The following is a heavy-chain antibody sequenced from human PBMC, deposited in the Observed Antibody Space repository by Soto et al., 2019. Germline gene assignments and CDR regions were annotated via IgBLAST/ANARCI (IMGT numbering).Heavy chain of an antibody. V-gene: IGHV3-21*01. CDR1: GFTFSTYT. Sequence: GSLRLSCASSGFTFSTYTMNWVRQAPGKGLEWVFSINGRGNYIYYAESVKGRFTISRDNAKNSLYLQMDRLRAEDTALYYCVREDGKVGTNSAFDYWGLGALVTVSS. CDR3: VREDGKVGTNSAFDY. D-gene: IGHD1-26*01. CDR2: INGRGNYI. J-gene: IGHJ4*02.